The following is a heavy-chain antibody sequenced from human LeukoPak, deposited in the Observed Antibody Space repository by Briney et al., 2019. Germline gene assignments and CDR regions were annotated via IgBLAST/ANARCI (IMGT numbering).Heavy chain of an antibody. V-gene: IGHV3-23*01. CDR2: ISGSGGST. CDR1: GFTFSSYA. D-gene: IGHD4-17*01. CDR3: AKNYGDYVAYFQH. J-gene: IGHJ1*01. Sequence: GGSLRLSCAASGFTFSSYAMSWVRQAPGKGLEWVSAISGSGGSTYYADSVKGRSTISRDNSKNTLYLQMNSLRAEDTAVYYCAKNYGDYVAYFQHWGQGTLVTVSS.